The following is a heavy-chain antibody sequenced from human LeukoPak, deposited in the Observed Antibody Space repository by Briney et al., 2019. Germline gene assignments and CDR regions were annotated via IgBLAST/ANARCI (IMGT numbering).Heavy chain of an antibody. CDR1: GFIFSRYS. Sequence: GGSLRLSCAASGFIFSRYSMNWVRQAPGKGLEWVSYISTRSSSMYYADSVKGRFTISRDNAKNSLYLQMNSLRDEDTAVYYCARGATVTSPFDYWGQGTLVTVSS. CDR3: ARGATVTSPFDY. V-gene: IGHV3-48*02. D-gene: IGHD4-17*01. J-gene: IGHJ4*02. CDR2: ISTRSSSM.